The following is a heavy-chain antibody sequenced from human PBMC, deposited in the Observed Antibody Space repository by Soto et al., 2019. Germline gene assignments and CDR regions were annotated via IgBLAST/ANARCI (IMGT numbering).Heavy chain of an antibody. J-gene: IGHJ6*02. D-gene: IGHD6-19*01. CDR2: TYYRSKWYN. Sequence: SQTLSRTCAICGDSVSSNRAAWNWIRQSPSRGLEWLGRTYYRSKWYNDYAVSVKSRITINPDTSKNQFSLQLNSVTPEDTAVYYCARGGYSSGWYVRDGMDVWGQGTTVTVSS. CDR1: GDSVSSNRAA. V-gene: IGHV6-1*01. CDR3: ARGGYSSGWYVRDGMDV.